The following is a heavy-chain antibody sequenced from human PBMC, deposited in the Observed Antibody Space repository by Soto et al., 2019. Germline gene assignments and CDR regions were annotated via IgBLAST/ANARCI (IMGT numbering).Heavy chain of an antibody. CDR2: IYSGGST. CDR1: GFTVSSNY. J-gene: IGHJ3*02. Sequence: GGSLRLSCAASGFTVSSNYMSWVRQAPWKGLEWVSVIYSGGSTYYADSVKGRFTISRDNSKNTLYLQMNSLRAEDTAVYYCAREKREYSSSSVEVFDIWGQGTMVTVSS. V-gene: IGHV3-53*01. D-gene: IGHD6-6*01. CDR3: AREKREYSSSSVEVFDI.